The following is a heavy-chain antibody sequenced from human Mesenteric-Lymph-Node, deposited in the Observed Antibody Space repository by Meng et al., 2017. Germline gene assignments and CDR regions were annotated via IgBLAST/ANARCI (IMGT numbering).Heavy chain of an antibody. CDR2: IDDSGST. CDR1: VVSIRSNIR. CDR3: ARGKQDAWELLAY. J-gene: IGHJ4*02. Sequence: RLQCGGPELVKPSGTRSPTCGLSVVSIRSNIRWTWVRQPPGKGLEWIGDIDDSGSTNYNPSLNSRISISLDKSKNHFALKVNSVTAADTAVYYCARGKQDAWELLAYWGQGALVTVSS. D-gene: IGHD1-26*01. V-gene: IGHV4-4*02.